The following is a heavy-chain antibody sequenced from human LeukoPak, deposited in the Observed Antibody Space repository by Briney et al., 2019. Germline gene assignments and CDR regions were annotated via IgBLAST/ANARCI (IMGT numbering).Heavy chain of an antibody. CDR2: TYYRSKWYN. CDR3: ARGVAAADAFDI. Sequence: SQTLSLTCAISGDSVSSNSAAWNWLRQSPSRGLEWLGRTYYRSKWYNDYAVSVKSRIIINPDTSKNQFSLQLNSVTPEDTAVYYCARGVAAADAFDIWGQGTMVTVSS. D-gene: IGHD6-13*01. V-gene: IGHV6-1*01. J-gene: IGHJ3*02. CDR1: GDSVSSNSAA.